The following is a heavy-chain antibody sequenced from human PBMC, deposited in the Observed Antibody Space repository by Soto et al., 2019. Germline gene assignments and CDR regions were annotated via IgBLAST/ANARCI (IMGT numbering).Heavy chain of an antibody. CDR1: GGTFSSYA. CDR2: IIPIFGTA. CDR3: ARELGDSSAYGGFYYGMDV. J-gene: IGHJ6*02. D-gene: IGHD3-22*01. Sequence: SVKVSCKASGGTFSSYAISWVRQAPGQGLEWMGGIIPIFGTANYAQKFQGRVTITADESTSTAYMELSSLRSEDTAVYYCARELGDSSAYGGFYYGMDVWGQGTTVTVSS. V-gene: IGHV1-69*13.